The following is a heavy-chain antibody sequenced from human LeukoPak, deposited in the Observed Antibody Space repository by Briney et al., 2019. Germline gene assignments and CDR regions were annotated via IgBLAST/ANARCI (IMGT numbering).Heavy chain of an antibody. J-gene: IGHJ4*02. V-gene: IGHV1-58*01. Sequence: SVKVSCKASGFTCTSSAVQWVRQARGQRLEWIGWIVVGSSNTNYAQKFQERVTITRDMSTSTAYMELSSLRSEDTAVYYCAADRGYSYGTDYWGQGTLVTVSS. CDR1: GFTCTSSA. CDR2: IVVGSSNT. CDR3: AADRGYSYGTDY. D-gene: IGHD5-18*01.